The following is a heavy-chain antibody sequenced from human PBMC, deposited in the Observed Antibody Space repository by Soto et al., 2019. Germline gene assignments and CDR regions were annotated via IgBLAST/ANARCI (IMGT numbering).Heavy chain of an antibody. CDR1: GFTFSNAW. J-gene: IGHJ6*03. V-gene: IGHV3-15*01. CDR2: IKSKTDGGTT. Sequence: GGSLRLSCAASGFTFSNAWMSWVRQAPGKGLEWVGRIKSKTDGGTTDYAAPVKGRFTISRDDSKNTLYLQMNSLKTEDTAVYYCTTDSAHHYYYMDVWGKGTTVTVSS. CDR3: TTDSAHHYYYMDV.